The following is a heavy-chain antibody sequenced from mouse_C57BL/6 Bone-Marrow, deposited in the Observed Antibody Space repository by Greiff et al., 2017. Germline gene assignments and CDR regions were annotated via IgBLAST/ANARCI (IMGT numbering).Heavy chain of an antibody. V-gene: IGHV1-85*01. D-gene: IGHD1-1*01. Sequence: QVQLKQSGPELVKPGASVKLSCKASGYTFTSYDINWVKQRPGQGLEWIGWIYPRDGSTKYNEKFKGKATLTVDTSSSTTYMELHSLTSEDSAVYFCAGLECDGCSGDWYFDVGGRGNAVTVTS. CDR3: AGLECDGCSGDWYFDV. CDR1: GYTFTSYD. J-gene: IGHJ1*03. CDR2: IYPRDGST.